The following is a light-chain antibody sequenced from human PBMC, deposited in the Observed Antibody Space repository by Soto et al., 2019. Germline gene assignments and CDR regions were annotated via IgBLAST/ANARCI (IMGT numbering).Light chain of an antibody. Sequence: QSPSSLSASVGDRVTITCRASQDVRGALAWYQQKPGKAPKILIYDVSVLESGVPTRFSGSGSGTDFTLTITSLQPVDFATYYCQQFNSYPITFGQGTRLEIK. CDR1: QDVRGA. CDR3: QQFNSYPIT. V-gene: IGKV1-13*02. CDR2: DVS. J-gene: IGKJ5*01.